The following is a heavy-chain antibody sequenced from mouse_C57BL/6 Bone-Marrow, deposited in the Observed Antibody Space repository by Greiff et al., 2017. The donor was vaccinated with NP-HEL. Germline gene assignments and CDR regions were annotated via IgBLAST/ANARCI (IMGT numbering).Heavy chain of an antibody. D-gene: IGHD1-1*01. CDR2: IDPSDSYT. J-gene: IGHJ1*03. V-gene: IGHV1-69*01. CDR3: TVVSPHWYFDD. CDR1: GYTFTSYW. Sequence: QVQLQQPGAELVMPGASVKLSCKASGYTFTSYWMHWVKQRPGQGLEWIGEIDPSDSYTNYNQKFKGKSTLTVDKSSSTAYMQLSSLTSEDSAVYYCTVVSPHWYFDDWGTGTTVTVSS.